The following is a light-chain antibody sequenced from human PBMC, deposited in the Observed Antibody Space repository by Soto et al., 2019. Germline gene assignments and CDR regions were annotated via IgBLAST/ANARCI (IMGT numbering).Light chain of an antibody. CDR2: GAS. CDR3: QLFGSSPPKYT. J-gene: IGKJ2*01. Sequence: EVVLTQSPGTLSLSPGERATLSCRASQTVSSSHLAWYQQKPGQAPRLLIYGASDRGTDVPERFSGSGSGTDFTLTISRLEPEDFAVYYGQLFGSSPPKYTFGQGTKLEI. CDR1: QTVSSSH. V-gene: IGKV3-20*01.